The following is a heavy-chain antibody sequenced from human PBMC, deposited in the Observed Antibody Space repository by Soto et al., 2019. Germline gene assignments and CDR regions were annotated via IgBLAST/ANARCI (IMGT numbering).Heavy chain of an antibody. CDR3: AKDMAGMVEMATIPWFDP. D-gene: IGHD5-12*01. CDR1: GFTFSSYA. Sequence: GGSLRLSCAASGFTFSSYAMHWVRQAPGKGLEWVAVISYDGSNKYYADSVKGRFTISRDNSKNTLYLQMNSLRAEDTAVYYCAKDMAGMVEMATIPWFDPWGQGTLVTVS. V-gene: IGHV3-30*04. J-gene: IGHJ5*02. CDR2: ISYDGSNK.